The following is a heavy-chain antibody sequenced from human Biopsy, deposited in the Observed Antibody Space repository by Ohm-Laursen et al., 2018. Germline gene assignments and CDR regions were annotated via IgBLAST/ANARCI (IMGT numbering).Heavy chain of an antibody. V-gene: IGHV4-34*01. J-gene: IGHJ4*02. CDR3: AREGGGLLPIRLTDF. D-gene: IGHD1-26*01. CDR2: INHRGRA. Sequence: SETLSLTCGVSGEPFSDYYWSWIRQSPGKGLEWIGEINHRGRASYSPSLQSRVTISVDASKNQFSFNMKSVTAADTAAYFCAREGGGLLPIRLTDFWGPGMMVTVSS. CDR1: GEPFSDYY.